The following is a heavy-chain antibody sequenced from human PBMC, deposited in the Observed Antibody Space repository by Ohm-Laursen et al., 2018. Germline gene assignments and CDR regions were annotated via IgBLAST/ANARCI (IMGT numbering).Heavy chain of an antibody. CDR3: AKDGRSGALGYYYGMDV. Sequence: SLRLSCAASGFTFHDHAMHWVRQAPGKGLEWVSGITWDSDNIGYADSVKGRFTVSRDNAKSTLYLQMNSLRAEDTALYYCAKDGRSGALGYYYGMDVWGQGTTVTVSS. J-gene: IGHJ6*02. CDR1: GFTFHDHA. D-gene: IGHD1-26*01. CDR2: ITWDSDNI. V-gene: IGHV3-9*01.